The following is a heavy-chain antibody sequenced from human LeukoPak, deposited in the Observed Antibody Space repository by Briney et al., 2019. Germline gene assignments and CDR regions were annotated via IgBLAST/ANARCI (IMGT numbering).Heavy chain of an antibody. V-gene: IGHV1-18*01. CDR3: ARTFGGVIVHDAFDI. D-gene: IGHD3-16*02. J-gene: IGHJ3*02. Sequence: ASVKVSCKASGYTFTSYGISWVRQAPGQGLEWMGWISAYNSNTNYAQKLQGRVTMTRDTSISTAYMELSRLRSDDTAVYYCARTFGGVIVHDAFDIWGQGTMVTVSS. CDR2: ISAYNSNT. CDR1: GYTFTSYG.